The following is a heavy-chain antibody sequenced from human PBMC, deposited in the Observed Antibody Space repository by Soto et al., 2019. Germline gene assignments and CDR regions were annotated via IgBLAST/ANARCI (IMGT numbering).Heavy chain of an antibody. D-gene: IGHD6-13*01. CDR3: AKGGTQQLANPHGEDDAFGF. Sequence: EVQLVDSGGGLVQPGRSLRLSCAASGFSFDDYDMHWVRQAPGKGLEWVSGISWHSVSVGYADSVKGRFTISRDNAKNSLYLQMNSLRADDTALYYCAKGGTQQLANPHGEDDAFGFWGRGTLVIVSS. J-gene: IGHJ3*01. CDR2: ISWHSVSV. CDR1: GFSFDDYD. V-gene: IGHV3-9*01.